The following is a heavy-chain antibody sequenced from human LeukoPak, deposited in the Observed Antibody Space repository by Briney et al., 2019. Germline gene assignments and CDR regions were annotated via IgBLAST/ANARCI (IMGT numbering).Heavy chain of an antibody. Sequence: GGSLRLSCVAFGFSFSSYAMSWVRQAPGKGLEWVSTVSGSGGNRYYADSVKGRFTISRDNSRNTQYLQMSSLRAEDTALYYCAKENGYKTTHFDYWGQGTLVTVSS. D-gene: IGHD5-24*01. J-gene: IGHJ4*02. CDR3: AKENGYKTTHFDY. CDR1: GFSFSSYA. CDR2: VSGSGGNR. V-gene: IGHV3-23*01.